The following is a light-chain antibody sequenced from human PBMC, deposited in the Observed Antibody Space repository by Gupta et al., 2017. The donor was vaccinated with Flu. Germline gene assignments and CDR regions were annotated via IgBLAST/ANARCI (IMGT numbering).Light chain of an antibody. Sequence: GDRVTISCRASQRVGEYLNWNQQRAGKAPKLLIYGASSLHSGVPSRFSGSGSGAGFTLTISSLQPEDFATYYCQQSYITPRTFGPGTKVEIK. V-gene: IGKV1-39*01. J-gene: IGKJ1*01. CDR2: GAS. CDR1: QRVGEY. CDR3: QQSYITPRT.